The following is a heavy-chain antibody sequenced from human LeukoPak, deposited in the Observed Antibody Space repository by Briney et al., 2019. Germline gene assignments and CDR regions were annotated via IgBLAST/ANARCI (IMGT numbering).Heavy chain of an antibody. CDR1: GYTFTGYY. V-gene: IGHV1-2*02. CDR3: AGSSPHSYYYYYMDA. J-gene: IGHJ6*03. CDR2: INPNSGGT. Sequence: ASVKVSCKASGYTFTGYYMHWVRQAPGQGLGWMGWINPNSGGTNYAQKFQGRVTMTRDTSISTAYMELSRLRPDDTAVYYCAGSSPHSYYYYYMDAWGKGTTVTISS.